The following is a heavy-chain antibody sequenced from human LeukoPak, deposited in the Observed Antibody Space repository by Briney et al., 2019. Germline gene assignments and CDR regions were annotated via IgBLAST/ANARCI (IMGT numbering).Heavy chain of an antibody. CDR2: IYSGGST. CDR3: ARDPPGYGMDV. D-gene: IGHD3-10*01. J-gene: IGHJ6*02. CDR1: GFTVSSNY. V-gene: IGHV3-66*01. Sequence: GGSLRLSCAASGFTVSSNYMSWVRQAPGKGLEWVSVIYSGGSTYYADPVKGRFTISRDNSKNTLYLQMNSLRAEDTAVYYCARDPPGYGMDVWGQGTTVTVSS.